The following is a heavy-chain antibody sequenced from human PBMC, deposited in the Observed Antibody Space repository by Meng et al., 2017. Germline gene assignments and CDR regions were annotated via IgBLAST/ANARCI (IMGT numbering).Heavy chain of an antibody. J-gene: IGHJ6*02. CDR1: GFTFSNAY. CDR3: TTDGSWGYYGSGSYPLPYYYYYGMDV. D-gene: IGHD3-10*01. Sequence: GESLKISCEGSGFTFSNAYMTWVRQVPGKRLEWVGRIKSKTDGGTTDYAAPVKGRFTISRDDSKNTLYLQMNSLKTEDTAVYYCTTDGSWGYYGSGSYPLPYYYYYGMDVWGQGTTVTVSS. V-gene: IGHV3-15*01. CDR2: IKSKTDGGTT.